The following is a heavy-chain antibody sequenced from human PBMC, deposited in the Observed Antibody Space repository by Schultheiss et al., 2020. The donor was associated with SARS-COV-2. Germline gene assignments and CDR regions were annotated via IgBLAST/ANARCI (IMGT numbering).Heavy chain of an antibody. CDR2: IYPGDSDT. V-gene: IGHV5-51*01. Sequence: GESLKISCKGSGYSFTSYWIGWVRQMPGKGLEWMGIIYPGDSDTRYSPSFQGQVTISADKSISTAYLQWSSLKASDTAMYYCARRPGVRYSSGWSYYYGMDVWGQGTTVTVAS. J-gene: IGHJ6*02. CDR1: GYSFTSYW. CDR3: ARRPGVRYSSGWSYYYGMDV. D-gene: IGHD6-19*01.